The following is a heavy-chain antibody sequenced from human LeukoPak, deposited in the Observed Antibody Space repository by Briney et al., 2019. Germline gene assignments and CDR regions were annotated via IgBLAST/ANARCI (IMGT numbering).Heavy chain of an antibody. CDR3: AKVGGPMVRGVITHY. D-gene: IGHD3-10*01. CDR2: IRYDGSNK. CDR1: GFTFSSYG. J-gene: IGHJ4*02. V-gene: IGHV3-30*02. Sequence: PGGSLRLSCAASGFTFSSYGMHWVRQAPGKGLEWVAFIRYDGSNKYYADSVKGRFTISRDNSKNTLYLQMNSLRAEDTAVYYCAKVGGPMVRGVITHYWGQGTLVTVSS.